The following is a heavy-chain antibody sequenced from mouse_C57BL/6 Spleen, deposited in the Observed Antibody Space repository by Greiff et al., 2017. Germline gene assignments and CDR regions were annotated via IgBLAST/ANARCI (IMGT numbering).Heavy chain of an antibody. Sequence: QVQLKQSGAELVMPGASVKLSCKASGYTFTSYWMHWVKQRPGQGLEWIGEIDPSDSYTNYNQKFKGKATLTVDTSSSTAYMQLSSLTSEDSAVYYCARRLRREWGFAYWGQGTLVTVSA. D-gene: IGHD2-4*01. CDR3: ARRLRREWGFAY. V-gene: IGHV1-69*01. CDR1: GYTFTSYW. J-gene: IGHJ3*01. CDR2: IDPSDSYT.